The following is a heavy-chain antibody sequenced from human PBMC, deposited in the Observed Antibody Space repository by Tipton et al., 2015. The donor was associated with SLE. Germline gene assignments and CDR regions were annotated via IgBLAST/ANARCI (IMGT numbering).Heavy chain of an antibody. Sequence: QSGAEVKNPGASVKVSCKASGYKFTSYFLHWVRLAPGQGLEWMGRITPNSGGTNYAQKFQGRVTMTRDTSISTAYMDLTSLSSDDTAVYYCATESGGGYFDCWGQGTLVTVSS. CDR3: ATESGGGYFDC. V-gene: IGHV1-2*06. CDR2: ITPNSGGT. CDR1: GYKFTSYF. J-gene: IGHJ4*02. D-gene: IGHD3-16*01.